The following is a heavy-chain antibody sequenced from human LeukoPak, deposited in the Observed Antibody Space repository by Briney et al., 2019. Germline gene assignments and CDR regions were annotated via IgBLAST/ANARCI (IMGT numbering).Heavy chain of an antibody. V-gene: IGHV3-7*01. CDR3: ARARTGDSLDY. D-gene: IGHD7-27*01. J-gene: IGHJ4*02. Sequence: PGGSLRLSCAASGFTFSSYAMSWVRQAPGKGLEWVANIKQDGSEKYYVDSVKGRFTISRDNAKNSLYLQMNSLRAEDTAVYYCARARTGDSLDYWGQGTLVTVSS. CDR1: GFTFSSYA. CDR2: IKQDGSEK.